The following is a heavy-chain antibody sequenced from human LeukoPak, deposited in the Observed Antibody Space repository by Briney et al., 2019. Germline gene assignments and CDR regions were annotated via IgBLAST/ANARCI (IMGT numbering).Heavy chain of an antibody. J-gene: IGHJ4*02. CDR2: INTNTGNP. D-gene: IGHD3-10*01. CDR3: AREAYGSGSYHFDY. CDR1: GYTFTSYA. Sequence: GASVKVSCKASGYTFTSYAMNWVRQAPGQGLEWMGWINTNTGNPMYAQGFTGRFVFSLDTSVSTAYLQISSLGAEDTAIYYCAREAYGSGSYHFDYWGQGTLVTASS. V-gene: IGHV7-4-1*02.